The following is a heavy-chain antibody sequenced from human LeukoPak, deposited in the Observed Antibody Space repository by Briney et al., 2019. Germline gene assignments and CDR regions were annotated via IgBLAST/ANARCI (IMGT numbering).Heavy chain of an antibody. CDR3: AKDRVGYYYYGMDV. J-gene: IGHJ6*02. Sequence: GGSLRLSCAASGFTFSSYSMNWVRQAPGKGLEWVAVISYDGSNKYYADSVKGRFTISRDNSKNTLYLQMNSLRAEDTAVYYCAKDRVGYYYYGMDVWGQGTTVTVSS. V-gene: IGHV3-30*18. D-gene: IGHD3-10*01. CDR1: GFTFSSYS. CDR2: ISYDGSNK.